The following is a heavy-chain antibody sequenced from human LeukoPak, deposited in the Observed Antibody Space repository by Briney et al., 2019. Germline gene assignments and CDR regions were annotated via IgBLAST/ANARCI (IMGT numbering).Heavy chain of an antibody. CDR1: GGSISSSSYY. Sequence: SETLSLTCTVSGGSISSSSYYWNWIRQPPGKGLEWIGYFYYSRSTNYNPSLKSRVTISVDTSKNQFSLKLSSVTAADTATYYCASSSPANYWYFDLWGRGTLVTVSS. V-gene: IGHV4-61*05. CDR3: ASSSPANYWYFDL. CDR2: FYYSRST. J-gene: IGHJ2*01.